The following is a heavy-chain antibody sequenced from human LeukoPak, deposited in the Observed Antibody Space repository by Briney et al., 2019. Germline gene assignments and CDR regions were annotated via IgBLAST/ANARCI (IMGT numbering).Heavy chain of an antibody. V-gene: IGHV1-2*02. J-gene: IGHJ5*02. Sequence: GASVKVSCKASGYTFTGYYMHWVRQAPGQGLEWMGWINPNSGGTNYAQKFQGRVTMTRDTSISTAYMELSRLRSDDTAVYYCARDRNYGSGSYFRFDPWGQGTLVTVSS. CDR3: ARDRNYGSGSYFRFDP. CDR2: INPNSGGT. D-gene: IGHD3-10*01. CDR1: GYTFTGYY.